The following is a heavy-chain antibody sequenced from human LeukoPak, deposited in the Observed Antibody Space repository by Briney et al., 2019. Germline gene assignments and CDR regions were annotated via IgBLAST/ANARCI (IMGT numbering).Heavy chain of an antibody. D-gene: IGHD6-13*01. V-gene: IGHV4-59*01. Sequence: SETLSLTCTVSGGSISSYYWSWIRQPPGKGLEWIGYIYYSGSTNYNPSLKSRVTISVDTSKNQFSLKLSSVTAADAAVYYCARVAAAAPDAFDIWGQGTMVTVSS. J-gene: IGHJ3*02. CDR2: IYYSGST. CDR3: ARVAAAAPDAFDI. CDR1: GGSISSYY.